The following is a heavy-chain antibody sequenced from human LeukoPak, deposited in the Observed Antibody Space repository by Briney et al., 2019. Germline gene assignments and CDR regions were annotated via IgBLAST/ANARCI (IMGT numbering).Heavy chain of an antibody. CDR3: ARVGSSWYFDY. Sequence: SQTLSLTCAISGDSVSSNSAAGYWIRQSPSRGLEWLGRTYYRSRWYSDYAVSVKSRITISPDTSKNQFSLQLNSVTPEDTAVYYCARVGSSWYFDYWGQGTLVTVSS. J-gene: IGHJ4*02. CDR2: TYYRSRWYS. D-gene: IGHD6-13*01. CDR1: GDSVSSNSAA. V-gene: IGHV6-1*01.